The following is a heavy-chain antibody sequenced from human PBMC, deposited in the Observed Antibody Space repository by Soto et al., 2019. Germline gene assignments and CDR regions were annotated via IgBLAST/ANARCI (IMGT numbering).Heavy chain of an antibody. J-gene: IGHJ6*03. CDR2: MNPNSGNT. D-gene: IGHD3-16*01. Sequence: ASVKVSCRASGYTFTSYDINWVRQATGQGLEWMGWMNPNSGNTGYAQKFQGRITMTRNTSISTAYMELSGLRSEDTAVYYCARVTLGDSENYYYYMDVWGKGTTVTVS. CDR1: GYTFTSYD. V-gene: IGHV1-8*01. CDR3: ARVTLGDSENYYYYMDV.